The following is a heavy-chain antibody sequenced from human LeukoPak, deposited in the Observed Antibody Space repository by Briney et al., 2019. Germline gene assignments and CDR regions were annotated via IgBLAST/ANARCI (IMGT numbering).Heavy chain of an antibody. CDR3: ARVPFYDLDGYNMVDI. J-gene: IGHJ3*02. V-gene: IGHV4-61*02. Sequence: SETLSLTCTVSGGSISSGSYDWGWIRQPAGKGLEWIGRIYTSGSTNYNPSLKSRVTISVDTSKNQLPLKLSSVTAADTAVYYCARVPFYDLDGYNMVDIWGQGTMVTVSS. CDR2: IYTSGST. CDR1: GGSISSGSYD. D-gene: IGHD5-24*01.